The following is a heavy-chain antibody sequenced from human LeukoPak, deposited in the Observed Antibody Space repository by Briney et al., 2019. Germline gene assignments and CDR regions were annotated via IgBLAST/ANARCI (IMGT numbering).Heavy chain of an antibody. Sequence: SETLSLTCTVSGSSISSSSYYWGWIRQPPGKGLEWIGSIYYSGSTYYNPSLKSRVTISVDTSKNQFSLKLSSVTAADTAVYYCARGIAVVTNSNWFDPWGQGTLVTVSS. CDR1: GSSISSSSYY. CDR2: IYYSGST. D-gene: IGHD3-22*01. CDR3: ARGIAVVTNSNWFDP. J-gene: IGHJ5*02. V-gene: IGHV4-39*07.